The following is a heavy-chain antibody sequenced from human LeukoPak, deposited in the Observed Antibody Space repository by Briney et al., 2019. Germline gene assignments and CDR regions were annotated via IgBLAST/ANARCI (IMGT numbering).Heavy chain of an antibody. Sequence: GESLKVSCKGSGYSFTSYWIGWVRQMPGKGLEWMGIIYPGDSDTRYSPSFQGQVTISADKSISTAYLQWSSLKASDTAMYYCARLSRAGSTSWFPRFLGVPGVFDYWGQGTLVTVSS. CDR1: GYSFTSYW. V-gene: IGHV5-51*01. CDR3: ARLSRAGSTSWFPRFLGVPGVFDY. CDR2: IYPGDSDT. J-gene: IGHJ4*02. D-gene: IGHD2-2*01.